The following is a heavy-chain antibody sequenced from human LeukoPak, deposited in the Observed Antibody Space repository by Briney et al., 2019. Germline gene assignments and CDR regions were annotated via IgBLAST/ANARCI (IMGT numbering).Heavy chain of an antibody. J-gene: IGHJ5*02. CDR3: ARDLGQYYDTSDNWFDP. D-gene: IGHD3-22*01. V-gene: IGHV3-74*01. Sequence: GGSPRLSCAASGFTFSNYWMHWVRQAPGKGLVWISLIYSVGINTSYAASVKGRFTISRDNAKYTLNLQMNSLRAEDTAVYYCARDLGQYYDTSDNWFDPSGHGKLVTASS. CDR1: GFTFSNYW. CDR2: IYSVGINT.